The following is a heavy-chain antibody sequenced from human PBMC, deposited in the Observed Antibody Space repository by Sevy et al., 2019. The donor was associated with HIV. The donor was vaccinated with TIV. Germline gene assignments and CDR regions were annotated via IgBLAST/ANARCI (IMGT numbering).Heavy chain of an antibody. D-gene: IGHD7-27*01. J-gene: IGHJ4*02. CDR2: MNPSASEK. CDR1: GFTFNTYW. Sequence: GGSLRLSCAASGFTFNTYWMTWVRQAPGKGLESVANMNPSASEKYYMDSMKGYFTISRDNANNSLYLQMNSLRVEDTAVYYCATDLNWANYWGQGTLVTVSS. CDR3: ATDLNWANY. V-gene: IGHV3-7*01.